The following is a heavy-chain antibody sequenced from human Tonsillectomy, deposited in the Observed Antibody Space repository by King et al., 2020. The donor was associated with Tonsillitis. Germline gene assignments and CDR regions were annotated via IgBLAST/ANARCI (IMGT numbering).Heavy chain of an antibody. D-gene: IGHD3-22*01. V-gene: IGHV4-59*01. CDR2: IYYSGST. CDR3: ARWNWDYYDSSGVFDY. Sequence: QLQELGPGLVKPSETLSLTCTVSGGSISSYYWSWIRQPPGKGLEWIGYIYYSGSTNYNPSLKSRVTISVDTSKNQFSLNLSSVTAADTAVYYCARWNWDYYDSSGVFDYWGQGTLVTVSS. CDR1: GGSISSYY. J-gene: IGHJ4*02.